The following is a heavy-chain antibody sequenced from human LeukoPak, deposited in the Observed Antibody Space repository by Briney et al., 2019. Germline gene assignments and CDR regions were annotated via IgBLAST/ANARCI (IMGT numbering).Heavy chain of an antibody. V-gene: IGHV3-23*01. CDR2: ISGSCGST. CDR1: GFTFSSYG. CDR3: AKDRHAPGRYCSSTSCFPFDS. J-gene: IGHJ5*01. D-gene: IGHD2-2*01. Sequence: GGSLRLSCAASGFTFSSYGMSWVRQAPGKGLEWVSGISGSCGSTYYADSVKGRFTISRYNTKNTLYLQMNSLRAEETAVYYCAKDRHAPGRYCSSTSCFPFDSWGQGTLVTVSS.